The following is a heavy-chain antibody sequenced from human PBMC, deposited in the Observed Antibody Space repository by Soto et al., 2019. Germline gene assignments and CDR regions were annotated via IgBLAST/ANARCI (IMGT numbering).Heavy chain of an antibody. V-gene: IGHV4-31*03. CDR3: ARVWVERITIFGVVPTQRYYFDY. CDR1: GGSISSGGYY. CDR2: IYYSGST. Sequence: PSETLSLTCTVSGGSISSGGYYWSWIRQHPGKGLEWIAYIYYSGSTYYNPSLRSRVTISLDTSKNQFSLKLSSVTAADTAVYYCARVWVERITIFGVVPTQRYYFDYWGQGTLVTVSS. J-gene: IGHJ4*02. D-gene: IGHD3-3*01.